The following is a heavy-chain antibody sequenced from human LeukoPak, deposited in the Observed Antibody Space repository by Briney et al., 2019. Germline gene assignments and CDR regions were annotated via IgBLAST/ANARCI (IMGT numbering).Heavy chain of an antibody. V-gene: IGHV1-46*01. J-gene: IGHJ4*02. Sequence: ASVKVSCKSSGYTFTSYYMHWVRQAPGQGLELMGIINPSGGSTSYAQKVQGRGTMTRATSTSTIYMELSSLRSEDPDVSYCARDWARYSGSYSYDEYYFDYWGQGPLVTVSS. CDR3: ARDWARYSGSYSYDEYYFDY. CDR1: GYTFTSYY. D-gene: IGHD1-26*01. CDR2: INPSGGST.